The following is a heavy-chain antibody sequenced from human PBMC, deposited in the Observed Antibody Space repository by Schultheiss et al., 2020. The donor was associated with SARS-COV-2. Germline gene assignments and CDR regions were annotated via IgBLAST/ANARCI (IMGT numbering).Heavy chain of an antibody. CDR2: IYSGGST. CDR3: ASMGNDYGGPDDY. Sequence: GGSLRLSCAASGFTFSSYAMSWVRQAPGKGLEWVSVIYSGGSTYYADSVKSRFTISRDNSKNTLYLQMNSLRAEDTAVYYFASMGNDYGGPDDYWGQGTLVTVSS. J-gene: IGHJ4*02. CDR1: GFTFSSYA. V-gene: IGHV3-53*01. D-gene: IGHD4-23*01.